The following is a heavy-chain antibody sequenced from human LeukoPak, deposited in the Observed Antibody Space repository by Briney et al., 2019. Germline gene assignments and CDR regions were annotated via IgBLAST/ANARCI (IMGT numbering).Heavy chain of an antibody. J-gene: IGHJ4*02. V-gene: IGHV3-23*01. CDR1: GFTFSSYA. D-gene: IGHD2-15*01. Sequence: GGSLRLSCAASGFTFSSYAMSWVRQAPGKGLEWVSTISGCGRRTYYADSVKGRFTISRDNSKNTLYLQMNSLRAEDTAVYYCANRLGGYCSGGSCPHYWGQGTRVTVSS. CDR3: ANRLGGYCSGGSCPHY. CDR2: ISGCGRRT.